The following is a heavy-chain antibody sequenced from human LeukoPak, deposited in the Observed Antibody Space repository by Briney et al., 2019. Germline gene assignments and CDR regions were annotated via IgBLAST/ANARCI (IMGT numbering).Heavy chain of an antibody. CDR1: GDSLSSYY. Sequence: SQTLSLTCPVSGDSLSSYYCSWIRHPPGKGLEWVGSIYYSGSTNYNPSLKSRVNISVDTSKNQFSLKLSSVTAADTAVYYCARGAPEISIFGVVIMGRFDPWGQGTLVTVSS. CDR3: ARGAPEISIFGVVIMGRFDP. D-gene: IGHD3-3*01. J-gene: IGHJ5*02. V-gene: IGHV4-59*01. CDR2: IYYSGST.